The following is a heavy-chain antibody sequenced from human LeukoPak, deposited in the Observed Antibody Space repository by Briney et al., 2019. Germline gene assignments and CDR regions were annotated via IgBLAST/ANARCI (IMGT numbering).Heavy chain of an antibody. Sequence: PGGSLRLSCVASGFTFNTYIMTWVRQAPGKGLEWVAAINSYAGDSTYYADSVKARFTISRDNSKDTLYLQMDSLRAEDTAVYYCAKNGGNSAYSHMDVWGKGTTVIVSS. CDR2: INSYAGDST. CDR3: AKNGGNSAYSHMDV. CDR1: GFTFNTYI. J-gene: IGHJ6*03. D-gene: IGHD4-23*01. V-gene: IGHV3-23*01.